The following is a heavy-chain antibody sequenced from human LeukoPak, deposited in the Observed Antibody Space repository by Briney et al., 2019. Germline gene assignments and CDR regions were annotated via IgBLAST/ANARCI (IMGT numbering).Heavy chain of an antibody. J-gene: IGHJ4*02. D-gene: IGHD4/OR15-4a*01. Sequence: GGSLRLSCAASGFTFRDFWMSWMRQAPGKGLEWVANIKYDGDEEYYVDSVKGRFTISRDNVKNSLYLQLNSLRVEDTAVYYCRSGGAAPGAFDNWGQGTLVTVSP. CDR3: RSGGAAPGAFDN. V-gene: IGHV3-7*01. CDR2: IKYDGDEE. CDR1: GFTFRDFW.